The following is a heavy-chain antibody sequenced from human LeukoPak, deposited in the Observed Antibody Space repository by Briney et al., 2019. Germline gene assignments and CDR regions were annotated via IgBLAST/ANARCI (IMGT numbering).Heavy chain of an antibody. CDR3: ANARVAGGFQYFRH. V-gene: IGHV1-3*01. Sequence: ASVKVSCKTSGYTFTDFTMHWFRQAPGQRLEWMGCINGGNADTQYSQNFQGRVTFTRDTSASTGFMELSGLKSEDTAVYYRANARVAGGFQYFRHWGQGALVTVSS. J-gene: IGHJ1*01. CDR2: INGGNADT. D-gene: IGHD6-19*01. CDR1: GYTFTDFT.